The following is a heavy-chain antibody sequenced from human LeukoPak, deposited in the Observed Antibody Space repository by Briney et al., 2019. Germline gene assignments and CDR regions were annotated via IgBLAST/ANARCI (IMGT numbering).Heavy chain of an antibody. Sequence: PGGSLRLSCAASGFTFSSYAMHWVRQAPGKGLEWVAVISYDGSNKYYADSVKGRFTIPRDNSKNTLYLQMNSLRAEDTAVYYCARETEDGYNYVNYWGQGTLVTVSS. CDR1: GFTFSSYA. CDR2: ISYDGSNK. D-gene: IGHD5-24*01. CDR3: ARETEDGYNYVNY. J-gene: IGHJ4*02. V-gene: IGHV3-30-3*01.